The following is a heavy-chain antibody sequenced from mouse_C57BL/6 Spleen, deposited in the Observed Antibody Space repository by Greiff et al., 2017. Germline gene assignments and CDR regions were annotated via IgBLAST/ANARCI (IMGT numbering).Heavy chain of an antibody. CDR2: ISGGGGNT. J-gene: IGHJ2*01. CDR1: GFTFSSYT. CDR3: ARPDYYGSSYGY. V-gene: IGHV5-9*01. D-gene: IGHD1-1*01. Sequence: EVMLVESGGGLVKPGGSLKLSCAASGFTFSSYTMSWVRQTPEKRLEWVATISGGGGNTYYPDSVKGRFTISRDNAKNTLYLQMSSLRSEDTALYYCARPDYYGSSYGYWGQGTTLTVSS.